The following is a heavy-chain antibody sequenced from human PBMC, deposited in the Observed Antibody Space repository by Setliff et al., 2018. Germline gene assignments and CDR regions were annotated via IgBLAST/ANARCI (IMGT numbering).Heavy chain of an antibody. V-gene: IGHV4-34*01. CDR1: GGSFNVYF. CDR2: MYYSGST. J-gene: IGHJ4*02. D-gene: IGHD3-10*01. Sequence: NPSETLSLTCAVYGGSFNVYFWSWIRQSPGKGLEWIGSMYYSGSTYYNPSLKGRVTLSVDTTKNQFSLKLTSMTAADTAVYFCARHLLVQGYYEFDSWGQGTLVTVSS. CDR3: ARHLLVQGYYEFDS.